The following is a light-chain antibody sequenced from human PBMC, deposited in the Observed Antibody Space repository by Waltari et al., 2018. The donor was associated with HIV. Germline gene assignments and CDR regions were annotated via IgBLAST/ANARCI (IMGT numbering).Light chain of an antibody. Sequence: EIVLTQSPGPLSLAPGERATLTCRASEDVSTYLAWYQQRSGQSPRLLIYDASVRATGVPARFSGSGSGTDFTLTISSLDPEDFAVYYCQQRSNWPPAPTFGGGTKVEIK. V-gene: IGKV3-11*01. CDR2: DAS. CDR1: EDVSTY. CDR3: QQRSNWPPAPT. J-gene: IGKJ4*01.